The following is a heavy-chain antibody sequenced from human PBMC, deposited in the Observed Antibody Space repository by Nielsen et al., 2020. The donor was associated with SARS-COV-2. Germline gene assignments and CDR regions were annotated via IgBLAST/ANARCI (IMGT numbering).Heavy chain of an antibody. J-gene: IGHJ4*02. Sequence: GESLKISCAASGFTFSSYAMHWVRQAPGKGLEWVAVISYDGSNKYYADSVMGRFTITRDNSKNTLYLQMNSLRVEDTAVYYCAREMYSSAWDWGQGTQVTVSS. CDR1: GFTFSSYA. CDR2: ISYDGSNK. D-gene: IGHD6-19*01. CDR3: AREMYSSAWD. V-gene: IGHV3-30*04.